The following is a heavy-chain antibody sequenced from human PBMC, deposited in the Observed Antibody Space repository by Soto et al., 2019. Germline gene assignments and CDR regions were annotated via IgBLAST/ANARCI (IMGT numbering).Heavy chain of an antibody. Sequence: SETLSLTCTVSGGSISSGGYYWSWIRQHPGKGLEWIGYIYCSGSTYYNPSLKSRVTISVDTSKNQFSLKLSSVTAADTAVYYCARDNNRQASDYRGQGTLVTVSS. CDR3: ARDNNRQASDY. CDR1: GGSISSGGYY. CDR2: IYCSGST. D-gene: IGHD1-20*01. V-gene: IGHV4-31*03. J-gene: IGHJ4*02.